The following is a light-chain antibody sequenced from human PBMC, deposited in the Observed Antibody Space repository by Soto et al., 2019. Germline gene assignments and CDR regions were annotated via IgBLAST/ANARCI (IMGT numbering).Light chain of an antibody. J-gene: IGLJ1*01. CDR3: QSYDTSLRDV. V-gene: IGLV1-40*01. CDR2: GNT. Sequence: QSVLTQPPSVSGAPGQRVTISCTGSSSNIGAGYDVHWYQQLPGTAPKLLIYGNTDRPSGVPDRFSGSKSGTSASLAITGLQTEDEADYYCQSYDTSLRDVFGTGTKLNRP. CDR1: SSNIGAGYD.